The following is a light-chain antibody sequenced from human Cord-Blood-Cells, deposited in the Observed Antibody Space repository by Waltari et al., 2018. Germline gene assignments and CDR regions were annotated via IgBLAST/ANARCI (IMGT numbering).Light chain of an antibody. CDR2: EDN. CDR3: QSYDSSIVV. J-gene: IGLJ2*01. Sequence: NFMLTQPHSVSESPGKTVTISCTRSSGSIASTYVQWYQQRPGSSPTTVIYEDNQRPSGVPDRFSGSIDSSSNSASLTISGLKTEDEADYYCQSYDSSIVVFGGGTKLTVL. V-gene: IGLV6-57*01. CDR1: SGSIASTY.